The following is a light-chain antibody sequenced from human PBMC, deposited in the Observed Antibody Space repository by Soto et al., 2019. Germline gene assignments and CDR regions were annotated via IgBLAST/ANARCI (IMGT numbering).Light chain of an antibody. Sequence: EIVLTQSPGTLSLSPGERATLSCRASQSVVTNYLAWYQQKPGQAPRLLTYGASTRATGIPDRFGGSGSGTVFTLTISRLEPEDFAVYYCQQYGRSPLTFGGGTKVEIK. J-gene: IGKJ4*01. CDR3: QQYGRSPLT. CDR2: GAS. CDR1: QSVVTNY. V-gene: IGKV3-20*01.